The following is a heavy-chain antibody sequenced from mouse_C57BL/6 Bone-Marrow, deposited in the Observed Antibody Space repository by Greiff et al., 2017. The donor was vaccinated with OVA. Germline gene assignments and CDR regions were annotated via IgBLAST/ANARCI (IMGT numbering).Heavy chain of an antibody. Sequence: QVQLKQSGAELVRPGPSVKMSCKASGYTFTNYWIGWAKQRPGHGLEWIGDIYPGGGYTNYNEKFKGKATLTADKSSSTAYMQFSSLTSEDSAIYYCAYGSRWYFDVWGTGTTVTVSS. D-gene: IGHD1-1*01. V-gene: IGHV1-63*01. CDR1: GYTFTNYW. CDR2: IYPGGGYT. J-gene: IGHJ1*03. CDR3: AYGSRWYFDV.